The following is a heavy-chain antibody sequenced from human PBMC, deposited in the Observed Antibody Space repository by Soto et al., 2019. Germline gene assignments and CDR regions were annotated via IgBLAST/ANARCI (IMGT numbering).Heavy chain of an antibody. J-gene: IGHJ4*02. CDR2: LSPDGGST. CDR3: ARGQTWAHFDY. CDR1: GFTFSSYA. V-gene: IGHV3-64*01. D-gene: IGHD1-26*01. Sequence: EVQLVESGGGLVQPGGSLRLSCAASGFTFSSYAMHWVRQAPGKGLEYVSALSPDGGSTYYANSVKGRFTISRDNSKSTLYLQMGSLRGEDSAVYYCARGQTWAHFDYWGQGTLVTVSS.